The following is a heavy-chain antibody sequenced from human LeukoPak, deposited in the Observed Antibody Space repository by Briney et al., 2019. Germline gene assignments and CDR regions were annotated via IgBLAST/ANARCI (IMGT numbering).Heavy chain of an antibody. V-gene: IGHV3-9*01. CDR2: ISWNSGSI. CDR3: AKGLGYSYGYPFDY. Sequence: PGRSLRLSCAASGFTFDDYAMHWVRHAPGKGLEWVSGISWNSGSIGYADSVKGRFTISRDNAKNSLYLQMNSLRAEDTALYYCAKGLGYSYGYPFDYWGQGTLVTVSS. CDR1: GFTFDDYA. D-gene: IGHD5-18*01. J-gene: IGHJ4*02.